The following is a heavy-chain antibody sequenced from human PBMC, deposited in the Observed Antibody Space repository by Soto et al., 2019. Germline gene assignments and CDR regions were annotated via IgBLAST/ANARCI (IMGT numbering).Heavy chain of an antibody. V-gene: IGHV3-30-3*01. CDR2: ISYDGSNK. J-gene: IGHJ6*02. Sequence: PGGSLRLSCAASGFTFSSYAMHWVRQAPGKGLEWVAVISYDGSNKYYADSVKGRFTISRDNSKNTLYLQMNSLRAEDTAVYYCAREESSGSPRAGLGMDVWGQGTTVTVSS. D-gene: IGHD6-19*01. CDR1: GFTFSSYA. CDR3: AREESSGSPRAGLGMDV.